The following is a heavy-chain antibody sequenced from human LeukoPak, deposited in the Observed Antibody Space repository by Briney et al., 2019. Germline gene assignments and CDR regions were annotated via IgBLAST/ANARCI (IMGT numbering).Heavy chain of an antibody. CDR1: GDSMSSGSYS. Sequence: SETLSLTCSVSGDSMSSGSYSWGWIRQPPGKGLEWIGSIFYSGTTYYTPSFKSRVTMSLDTSKNQFSLRLTSVTAADTAVYYCARQIAVVEPTDPNWFDSWGQGTLVTVSS. J-gene: IGHJ5*01. CDR3: ARQIAVVEPTDPNWFDS. CDR2: IFYSGTT. V-gene: IGHV4-39*07. D-gene: IGHD2-21*01.